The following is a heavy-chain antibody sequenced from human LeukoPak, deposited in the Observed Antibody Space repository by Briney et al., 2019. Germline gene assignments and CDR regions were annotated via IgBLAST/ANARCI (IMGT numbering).Heavy chain of an antibody. V-gene: IGHV3-23*01. CDR1: GFSFSSYG. J-gene: IGHJ4*02. CDR3: ARGQNWNHDS. D-gene: IGHD1-1*01. CDR2: VHNSGVAT. Sequence: GGSLRLSCAASGFSFSSYGMTWVRQAPGKGLEWVSSVHNSGVATHYADSVKGRFTISRDNAKNTLYLQMSSLGVEDTAVCYCARGQNWNHDSWGQGTLVTVSS.